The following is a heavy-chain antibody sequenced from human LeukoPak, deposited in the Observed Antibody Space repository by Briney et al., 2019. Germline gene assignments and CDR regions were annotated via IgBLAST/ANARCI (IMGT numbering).Heavy chain of an antibody. J-gene: IGHJ4*02. CDR2: IRYDGSNN. V-gene: IGHV3-30*02. D-gene: IGHD3-10*01. CDR1: GFTFTTFG. Sequence: GRSLRLSCAASGFTFTTFGMHWVRQAPGKGLEWVASIRYDGSNNYYADSLKGRFTISRDISKNTLYLQMNSLRAEDTAVYYCATDGGGLTGHYWGQGTLVTVSS. CDR3: ATDGGGLTGHY.